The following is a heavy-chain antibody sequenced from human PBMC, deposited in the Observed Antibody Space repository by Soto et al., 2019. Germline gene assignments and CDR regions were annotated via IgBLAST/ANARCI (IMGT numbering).Heavy chain of an antibody. CDR2: ISYDGGTK. J-gene: IGHJ6*02. Sequence: QVQLVESGGGVVQPGRSLRLSCAASGFTFSSHAMHWVRQAPGKGLEWVAVISYDGGTKYNADSLKGRFTISRDNSKHTLFLQMKCLRPEDTAVYYCARHTFSYGMDVWGQGTTVTVSS. CDR3: ARHTFSYGMDV. CDR1: GFTFSSHA. V-gene: IGHV3-30*04.